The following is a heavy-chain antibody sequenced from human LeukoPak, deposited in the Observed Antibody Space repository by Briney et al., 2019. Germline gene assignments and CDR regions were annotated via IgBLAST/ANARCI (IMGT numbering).Heavy chain of an antibody. CDR1: GGSISSSSYY. V-gene: IGHV4-39*01. CDR3: ARHRRGSYPLDY. J-gene: IGHJ4*02. Sequence: NPSETLPLTCTVSGGSISSSSYYWGWIRQPPGKGLEWIGSIYYSGSTYYNPSLKSRVTISVDTSKNQFSLKLSSVTAADTAVYYCARHRRGSYPLDYWGQGTLVTVSS. D-gene: IGHD1-26*01. CDR2: IYYSGST.